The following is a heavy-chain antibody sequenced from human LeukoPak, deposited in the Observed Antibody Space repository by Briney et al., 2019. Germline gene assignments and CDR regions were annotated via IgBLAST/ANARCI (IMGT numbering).Heavy chain of an antibody. V-gene: IGHV1-2*02. CDR2: INPNSGGT. Sequence: ASVKVSCKASGYTFTGYYMHWVRQAPGQGLEWMGWINPNSGGTNYAQKFQGRVTMTRDTSISTAYMELSRLRSDDTAVYYCARINYYDSRGWYYYYYMDVWGKGTTVTVSS. CDR3: ARINYYDSRGWYYYYYMDV. J-gene: IGHJ6*03. D-gene: IGHD3-22*01. CDR1: GYTFTGYY.